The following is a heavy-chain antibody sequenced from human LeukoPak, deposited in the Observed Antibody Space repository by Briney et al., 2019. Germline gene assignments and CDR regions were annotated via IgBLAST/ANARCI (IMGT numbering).Heavy chain of an antibody. D-gene: IGHD2-2*01. CDR1: GGSISSSTHY. V-gene: IGHV4-39*01. Sequence: SETLSLTGTVSGGSISSSTHYWGWIRQPPGKGLEWMGSIYYSGTTYYSPSLKSRVTISVDMSKNQFSLRLSSVTAADTAAYYCARSYCSSSCYAVGAFDIWGQGTVVTVSS. J-gene: IGHJ3*02. CDR2: IYYSGTT. CDR3: ARSYCSSSCYAVGAFDI.